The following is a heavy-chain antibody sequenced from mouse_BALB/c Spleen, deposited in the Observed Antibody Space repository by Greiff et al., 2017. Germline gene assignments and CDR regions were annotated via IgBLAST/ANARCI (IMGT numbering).Heavy chain of an antibody. CDR3: ARSPSYYYGSSFAY. J-gene: IGHJ3*01. CDR1: GYTFTSYW. Sequence: VQLQQSGAELAKPGASVKMSCKASGYTFTSYWMHWVKQRPGQGLEWIGYINPSTGYTEYNQKFKDKATLTADKSSSTAYMQLSSLTSEDSAVYYCARSPSYYYGSSFAYWGQGTLVTVSA. V-gene: IGHV1-7*01. CDR2: INPSTGYT. D-gene: IGHD1-1*01.